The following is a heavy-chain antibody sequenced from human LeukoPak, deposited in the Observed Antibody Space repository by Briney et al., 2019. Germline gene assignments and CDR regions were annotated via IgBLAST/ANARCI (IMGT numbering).Heavy chain of an antibody. CDR2: INPNSGGT. V-gene: IGHV1-2*02. CDR1: GYTFTGYY. J-gene: IGHJ4*02. D-gene: IGHD4-17*01. Sequence: ASVKVSCKASGYTFTGYYMHWVRQAPGQGLEWMGWINPNSGGTNYAQKFQGRVTMIRDTSISTAYMELSRLRSDDTAVYYCARGLMTTVTTLGYWAQGTLVTVSS. CDR3: ARGLMTTVTTLGY.